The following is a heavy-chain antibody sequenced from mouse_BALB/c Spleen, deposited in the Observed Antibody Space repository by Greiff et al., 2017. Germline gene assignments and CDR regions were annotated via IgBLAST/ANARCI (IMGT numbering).Heavy chain of an antibody. V-gene: IGHV1-14*01. Sequence: VQLQQSGPELVKPGASVKMSCKASGYTFTSYVMHWVKQKPGQGLEWIGYINPYNDGTKYNEKFKGKATLTSDKSSSTAYMELSSLTSEDSAVYYCASPLGHGGTCFAYWGQGTLVTVSS. CDR2: INPYNDGT. CDR1: GYTFTSYV. J-gene: IGHJ3*01. D-gene: IGHD6-1*01. CDR3: ASPLGHGGTCFAY.